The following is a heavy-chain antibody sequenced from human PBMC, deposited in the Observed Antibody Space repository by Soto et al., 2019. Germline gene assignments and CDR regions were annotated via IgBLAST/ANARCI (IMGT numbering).Heavy chain of an antibody. CDR3: TREERQWGYFRGDYSYFDY. V-gene: IGHV1-18*01. J-gene: IGHJ4*02. Sequence: QVQLVQSGAEVKKPGASVKVSCKASGYTFTSYGISWVRQAPGQGLEWMGWISAYNGNTNYAQKLQGRVTMTTDTSTSTAYMELRSLRSDDTAVYYCTREERQWGYFRGDYSYFDYWGQGTLVTVSS. D-gene: IGHD3-3*01. CDR1: GYTFTSYG. CDR2: ISAYNGNT.